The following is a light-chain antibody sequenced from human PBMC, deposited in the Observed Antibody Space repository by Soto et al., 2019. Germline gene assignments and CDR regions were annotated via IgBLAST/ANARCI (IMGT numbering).Light chain of an antibody. CDR1: RSDNGGFNY. CDR2: EVS. J-gene: IGLJ1*01. CDR3: SSYTTTTTYV. Sequence: QSALTQPASVSGSPGQSITISCTGTRSDNGGFNYVSWYQQHPGKSPKLMIYEVSNRPSGVSDRCSGSKYGNTASLNISGLQAEYEADYYCSSYTTTTTYVFASGTKLTVL. V-gene: IGLV2-14*01.